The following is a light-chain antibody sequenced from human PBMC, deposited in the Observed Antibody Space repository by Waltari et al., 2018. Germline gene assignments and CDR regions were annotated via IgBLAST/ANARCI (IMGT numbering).Light chain of an antibody. J-gene: IGKJ2*01. CDR1: QSLGRN. Sequence: EIVVTQSPVTLSASPGERATLSCRASQSLGRNLAWCQQRPGQAPSLLIYDASTRATGVPARFSGSGSQTEFTLTISSLQSEDFAVYYCQQYGNWPLYTFGQGTKLEIK. CDR3: QQYGNWPLYT. CDR2: DAS. V-gene: IGKV3-15*01.